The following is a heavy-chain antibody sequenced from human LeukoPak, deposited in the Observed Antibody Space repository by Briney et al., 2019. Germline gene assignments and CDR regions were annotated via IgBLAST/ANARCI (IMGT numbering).Heavy chain of an antibody. V-gene: IGHV4-39*07. D-gene: IGHD2-8*01. CDR3: ARDKWRYMDV. CDR1: GGSISSSSYY. J-gene: IGHJ6*03. Sequence: SETLSLTCTVSGGSISSSSYYWGWIRQPPGKGLEWIGSIYYSGSTYYNPSLKSRVTISVDTSKNQFSLKLSSVTAADTAVYYCARDKWRYMDVWGKGTTVTISS. CDR2: IYYSGST.